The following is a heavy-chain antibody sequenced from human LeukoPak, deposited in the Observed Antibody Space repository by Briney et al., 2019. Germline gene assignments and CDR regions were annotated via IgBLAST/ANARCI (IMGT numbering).Heavy chain of an antibody. CDR1: GFTFSDYY. CDR3: ARGVAGLLQFDY. V-gene: IGHV3-11*01. J-gene: IGHJ4*02. D-gene: IGHD6-19*01. Sequence: KPGGALRLSCAASGFTFSDYYMSWIRQAPGKGLEWVSYISSSGSTIYYADSVKGRVTISRDNAKNSLYLQMNSLRAEDTAVYHCARGVAGLLQFDYWGQGTLVTVSS. CDR2: ISSSGSTI.